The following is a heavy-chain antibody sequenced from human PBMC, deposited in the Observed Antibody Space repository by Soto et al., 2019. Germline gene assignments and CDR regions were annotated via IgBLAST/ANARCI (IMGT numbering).Heavy chain of an antibody. Sequence: GASAKVSCKASGSTFTSSAVQWVRQARGQRLEWIGWIVVGSGNTNYAQKFQERVTITRDMSTSTAYMELSSLRSEDTAVYYCAAGDLLAVAGTYYYYGMDVWGQGTTVTVSS. CDR3: AAGDLLAVAGTYYYYGMDV. CDR2: IVVGSGNT. CDR1: GSTFTSSA. D-gene: IGHD6-19*01. J-gene: IGHJ6*02. V-gene: IGHV1-58*01.